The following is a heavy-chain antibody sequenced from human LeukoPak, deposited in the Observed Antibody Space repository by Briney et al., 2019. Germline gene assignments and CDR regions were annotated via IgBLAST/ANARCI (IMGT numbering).Heavy chain of an antibody. CDR1: GFTVSSNY. V-gene: IGHV3-53*01. Sequence: PGGSLRLSCAASGFTVSSNYMSWARQAPGKGLEWVSVIYSGGSTYYADSVKGRFTISRDNSKNTLYLQMNSLRAEDTAVYYCARSAGYDILTGYLSDWFDPWGQGTLVTVSS. J-gene: IGHJ5*02. D-gene: IGHD3-9*01. CDR3: ARSAGYDILTGYLSDWFDP. CDR2: IYSGGST.